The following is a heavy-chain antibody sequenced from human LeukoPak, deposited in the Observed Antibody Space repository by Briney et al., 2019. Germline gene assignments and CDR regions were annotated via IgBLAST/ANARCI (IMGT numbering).Heavy chain of an antibody. CDR2: INDSGST. J-gene: IGHJ4*02. Sequence: SETLSLTCAVYVGSFSGYYWTWIRQSPGKGLEWIGDINDSGSTNYNPSLRSRVTISVVTSKNQFSLKLSSVTAADTAVYYCAREGKLGDGVDCWGQGTLVTVSS. CDR1: VGSFSGYY. D-gene: IGHD5-24*01. V-gene: IGHV4-34*01. CDR3: AREGKLGDGVDC.